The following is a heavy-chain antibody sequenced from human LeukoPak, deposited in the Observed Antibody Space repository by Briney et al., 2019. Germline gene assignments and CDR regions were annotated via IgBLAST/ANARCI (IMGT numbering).Heavy chain of an antibody. V-gene: IGHV4-59*08. CDR3: ARNSAVATSRSWFDP. J-gene: IGHJ5*02. CDR1: DGSISNYY. CDR2: AYYSGST. D-gene: IGHD6-19*01. Sequence: SETLSLTCSVFDGSISNYYWSWIRQPPGKGLGWIGYAYYSGSTTYNPSLESRVTISVDTSKNQFSLKLTAVTAADTAVYYCARNSAVATSRSWFDPWGQGTLVTVSS.